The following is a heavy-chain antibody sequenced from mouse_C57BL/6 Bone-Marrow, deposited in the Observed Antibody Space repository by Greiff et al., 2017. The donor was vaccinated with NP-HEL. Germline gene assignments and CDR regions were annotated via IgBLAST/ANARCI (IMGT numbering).Heavy chain of an antibody. Sequence: QVQLQQSGAELVKPGASVKMSCKASGYTFTSYWITWVKQRPGQGLEWIGDIYPGSGSTNYNEKFKSKATLTVDTSSSTAYMHLSSLTSEDSAVYYCAREVLTFYYAMDYWGQGTSVTVSS. CDR1: GYTFTSYW. CDR2: IYPGSGST. CDR3: AREVLTFYYAMDY. V-gene: IGHV1-55*01. D-gene: IGHD2-14*01. J-gene: IGHJ4*01.